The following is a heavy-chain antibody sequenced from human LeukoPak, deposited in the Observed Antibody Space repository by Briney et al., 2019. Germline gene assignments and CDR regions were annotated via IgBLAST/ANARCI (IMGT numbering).Heavy chain of an antibody. CDR1: GGSLSSGSYY. CDR3: ARVSYCSGGSCYRVSWFDP. Sequence: SQTLSLTCTVSGGSLSSGSYYWSWIRQPAGKGLEWIGRIYTSGSTNYNPSLKSRVTISVDTSKNQFSLKLSSVTAADTAVYYCARVSYCSGGSCYRVSWFDPWGQGTLVTVSS. J-gene: IGHJ5*02. CDR2: IYTSGST. V-gene: IGHV4-61*02. D-gene: IGHD2-15*01.